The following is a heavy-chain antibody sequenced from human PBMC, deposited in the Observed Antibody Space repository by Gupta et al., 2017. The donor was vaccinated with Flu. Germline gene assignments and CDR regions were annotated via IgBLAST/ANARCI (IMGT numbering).Heavy chain of an antibody. CDR3: ARLPALAVAATRYYYGMDV. J-gene: IGHJ6*02. V-gene: IGHV1-8*01. Sequence: QVQLVQSGAEVKKPGASVKVSCKASGYTFTSYDINWVGQATGQGLEWMGWMNPNSGNTGYAQKFQGRVTMTRNTSISTAYMELSSLRSEDTAVYYCARLPALAVAATRYYYGMDVWGQGTTVTVSS. D-gene: IGHD2-15*01. CDR1: GYTFTSYD. CDR2: MNPNSGNT.